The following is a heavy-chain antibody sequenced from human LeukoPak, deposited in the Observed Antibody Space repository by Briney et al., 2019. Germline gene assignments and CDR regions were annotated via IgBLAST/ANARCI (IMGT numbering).Heavy chain of an antibody. Sequence: SETLSLTCTVSGGSISSSSYYWGWVRQPPGKGLEWIGRVFSSGSTYYNPSLKSPVTISVDRSKNQSSLKLSSVTAADTAVYYCARLPWGAYSSFDPWGQGTLVTVSS. CDR3: ARLPWGAYSSFDP. J-gene: IGHJ5*02. D-gene: IGHD3-16*01. CDR2: VFSSGST. V-gene: IGHV4-39*01. CDR1: GGSISSSSYY.